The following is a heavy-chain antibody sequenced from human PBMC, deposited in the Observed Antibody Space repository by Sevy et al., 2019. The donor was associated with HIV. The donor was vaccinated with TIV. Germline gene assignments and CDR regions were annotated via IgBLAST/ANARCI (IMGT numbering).Heavy chain of an antibody. V-gene: IGHV3-30-3*01. CDR3: ARDSVVVPAARYYYGMDV. CDR2: ISYDGSNK. J-gene: IGHJ6*02. Sequence: LTCAASGFTFSSYAMHWVRQAPGKGLEWVAVISYDGSNKYYADSVKGRFTISRDNSKNTLYLQMNSLRAEDTAVYYCARDSVVVPAARYYYGMDVWGQGTTVTVSS. D-gene: IGHD2-2*01. CDR1: GFTFSSYA.